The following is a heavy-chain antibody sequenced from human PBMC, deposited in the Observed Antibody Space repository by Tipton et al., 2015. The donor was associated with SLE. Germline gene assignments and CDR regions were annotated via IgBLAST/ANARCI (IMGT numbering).Heavy chain of an antibody. Sequence: SLRLSCAASGLTVSGYAMHWVRQAPGKGLEWVAVIWYDGSNKYYADSVKGRFTISRDNSKNTLYLQMNSLRAEDTAVYYCAKARGYYDSSGPTGYFDYWGQGTLVTVSS. CDR3: AKARGYYDSSGPTGYFDY. CDR1: GLTVSGYA. CDR2: IWYDGSNK. J-gene: IGHJ4*02. V-gene: IGHV3-33*06. D-gene: IGHD3-22*01.